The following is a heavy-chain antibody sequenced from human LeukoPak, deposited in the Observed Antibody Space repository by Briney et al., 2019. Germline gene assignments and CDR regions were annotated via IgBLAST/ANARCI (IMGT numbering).Heavy chain of an antibody. V-gene: IGHV1-2*02. CDR3: ARGPSEYFDFIIGYDY. CDR2: IIPNSGAT. CDR1: GYTFTGYY. J-gene: IGHJ4*02. D-gene: IGHD3-3*01. Sequence: GASVKVSCKASGYTFTGYYIHWVRQAPGQGLEYMGWIIPNSGATNYAQKFQGRVTMTRDTSISTAYLELSRLRSDDTAVYYRARGPSEYFDFIIGYDYWGQGTLVTVSS.